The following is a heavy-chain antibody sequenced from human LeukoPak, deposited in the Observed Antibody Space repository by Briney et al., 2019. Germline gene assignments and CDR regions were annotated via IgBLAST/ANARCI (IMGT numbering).Heavy chain of an antibody. CDR2: IYYSGST. V-gene: IGHV4-59*12. D-gene: IGHD1-26*01. CDR1: GGSISTYY. CDR3: ARGNSGSYFLYGY. J-gene: IGHJ4*02. Sequence: SETLSLTCTVSGGSISTYYWNWIRQPPGKGLEWIGYIYYSGSTNYNPSLKSRVTISVDTSKNQFSLKLSSVTAADTAVYYCARGNSGSYFLYGYWGQGTLVTVSS.